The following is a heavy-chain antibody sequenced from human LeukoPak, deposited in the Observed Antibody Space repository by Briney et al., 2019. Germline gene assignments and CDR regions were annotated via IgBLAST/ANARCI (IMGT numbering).Heavy chain of an antibody. J-gene: IGHJ3*02. CDR1: GYTFTSFG. Sequence: ASVKLSFKASGYTFTSFGISWVRLAHGQGLEWMGWSTSYNGNTNYAQKLQGRVTMTTDTSTSTAYMELRSPRSDDTAVYYCARDATYDSSGYRAYDIWGQGTMVTVSS. D-gene: IGHD3-22*01. CDR2: STSYNGNT. V-gene: IGHV1-18*01. CDR3: ARDATYDSSGYRAYDI.